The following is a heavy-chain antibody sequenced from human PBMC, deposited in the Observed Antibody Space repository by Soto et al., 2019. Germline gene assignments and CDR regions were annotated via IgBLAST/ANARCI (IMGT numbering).Heavy chain of an antibody. D-gene: IGHD3-10*01. CDR1: RFAFSSYS. J-gene: IGHJ6*02. CDR3: PRDRSSFMRGRIRGPYGGLDV. Sequence: QLVESGGGLVKPGGSLRVSCAASRFAFSSYSMHWVRQAPMKGLEWVASINSVASYVYYADSVEGRFTISRDNAKNSVYLQMNGPRAEDTAVYYCPRDRSSFMRGRIRGPYGGLDVWGQGSTVLVS. V-gene: IGHV3-21*01. CDR2: INSVASYV.